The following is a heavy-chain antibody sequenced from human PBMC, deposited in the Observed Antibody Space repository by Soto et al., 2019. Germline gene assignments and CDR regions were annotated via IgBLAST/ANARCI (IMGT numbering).Heavy chain of an antibody. Sequence: QVQLQESGPGLVXXXQTLSLTCTVSGGSISTDHYHWTWIRQTPGKGLEWIGYIHYSGSIHFNPSLQSRVSMSVDTSKNLFSLKLSSVTAADTAVYFCAREDDGGDRDYYGLDVWGQGTTVTVSS. D-gene: IGHD2-21*02. CDR1: GGSISTDHYH. CDR3: AREDDGGDRDYYGLDV. CDR2: IHYSGSI. J-gene: IGHJ6*02. V-gene: IGHV4-30-4*01.